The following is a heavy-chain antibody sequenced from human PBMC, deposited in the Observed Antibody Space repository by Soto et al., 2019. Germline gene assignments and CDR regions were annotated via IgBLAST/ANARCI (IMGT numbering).Heavy chain of an antibody. V-gene: IGHV3-23*01. J-gene: IGHJ4*02. Sequence: EVQLLESGGGLVQPGESLRRSCAASGFTFSSYAMSLVRQAPGKGLEWVSVISGSDDSTYYADSVKGRFTISRDNSKNTLYLQMNSLRAEDTAVYYCANRSSSSTFDYLVQVTLVTVSS. CDR3: ANRSSSSTFDY. D-gene: IGHD6-6*01. CDR1: GFTFSSYA. CDR2: ISGSDDST.